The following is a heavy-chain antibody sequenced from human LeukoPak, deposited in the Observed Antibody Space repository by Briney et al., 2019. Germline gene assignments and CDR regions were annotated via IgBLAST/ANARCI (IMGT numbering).Heavy chain of an antibody. V-gene: IGHV3-30*18. J-gene: IGHJ4*02. CDR3: AKDLEYYYGSGRDY. Sequence: GGSLRLSCAASGFTFSSYGMHWVRQAPGKGLEWVAVISDDGSNKYCADSVKGRFTISRDNSKNTLYLQMNSLRAEDTAVYYCAKDLEYYYGSGRDYWGQGTLVTVSS. CDR1: GFTFSSYG. CDR2: ISDDGSNK. D-gene: IGHD3-10*01.